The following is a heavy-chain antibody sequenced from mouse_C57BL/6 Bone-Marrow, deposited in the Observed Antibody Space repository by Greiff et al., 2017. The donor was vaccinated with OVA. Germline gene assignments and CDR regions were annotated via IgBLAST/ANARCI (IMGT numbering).Heavy chain of an antibody. CDR1: GYSFTGYY. J-gene: IGHJ2*01. CDR3: ARSLANWGPLDY. Sequence: VQLQQSGPELVKPGASVKISCKASGYSFTGYYMHWVMQSHGNILDWIGYIYPYNGVSSYNQQFKGKAPLTVDKSSNTAYMVLLSLTSEESAVSYCARSLANWGPLDYWGQGPTLTVAS. D-gene: IGHD4-1*01. CDR2: IYPYNGVS. V-gene: IGHV1-31*01.